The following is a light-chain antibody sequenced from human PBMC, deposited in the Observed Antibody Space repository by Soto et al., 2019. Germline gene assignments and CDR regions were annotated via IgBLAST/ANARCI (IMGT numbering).Light chain of an antibody. Sequence: QSVLTQPASVSGSPGQSITISCTGTSSDIGGYNYVSWYQRHPGKVPKLIIFEVTTRPSGISDRFSGSKSGNTASLTISGLQADDEADYYCSSFTSGTTLYVFGTGTKVTVL. V-gene: IGLV2-14*01. CDR2: EVT. J-gene: IGLJ1*01. CDR1: SSDIGGYNY. CDR3: SSFTSGTTLYV.